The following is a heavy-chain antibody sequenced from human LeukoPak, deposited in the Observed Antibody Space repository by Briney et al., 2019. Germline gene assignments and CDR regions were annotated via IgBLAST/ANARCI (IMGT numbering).Heavy chain of an antibody. J-gene: IGHJ6*02. Sequence: SQTLSLTCAISGDSVSSNTAAWNWVRQSPSRGLEWLGRTYYRSKWYYDYATSVSSRMAINPDTSKNLFSLRLNSVTPEDTAVYYCASDPGYYYAMDVWGQGTTVTVSS. V-gene: IGHV6-1*01. CDR1: GDSVSSNTAA. CDR3: ASDPGYYYAMDV. CDR2: TYYRSKWYY. D-gene: IGHD2-15*01.